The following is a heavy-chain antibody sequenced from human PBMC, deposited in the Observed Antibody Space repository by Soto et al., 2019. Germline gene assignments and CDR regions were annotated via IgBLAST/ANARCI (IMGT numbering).Heavy chain of an antibody. Sequence: SETLSLTCTVSGASVSTGVYYWTWIRQHPGKGLEWIGYIDNSGSTYYNPSLTGRVDISVDTSKNEFSLNLQSLTAADTAFYYCAGAVSDFDVRRYRNSYLDQWGQGTLVAVSS. CDR2: IDNSGST. D-gene: IGHD3-10*02. CDR3: AGAVSDFDVRRYRNSYLDQ. V-gene: IGHV4-31*03. CDR1: GASVSTGVYY. J-gene: IGHJ4*02.